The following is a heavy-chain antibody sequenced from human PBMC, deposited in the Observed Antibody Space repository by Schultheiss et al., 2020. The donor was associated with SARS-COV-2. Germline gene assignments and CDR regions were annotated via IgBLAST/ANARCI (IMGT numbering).Heavy chain of an antibody. D-gene: IGHD2-15*01. CDR2: IHSSGHT. Sequence: SETLSLTCTVSGDSISTGSYYWSWIRQPAGKGLEWIGRIHSSGHTNDNPSLKSRVTISVDTSKNQFSLKLSSVTAADTAVYYCARDLYSSGGSCYAYWGQGTLVTVSS. CDR1: GDSISTGSYY. J-gene: IGHJ4*02. V-gene: IGHV4-61*10. CDR3: ARDLYSSGGSCYAY.